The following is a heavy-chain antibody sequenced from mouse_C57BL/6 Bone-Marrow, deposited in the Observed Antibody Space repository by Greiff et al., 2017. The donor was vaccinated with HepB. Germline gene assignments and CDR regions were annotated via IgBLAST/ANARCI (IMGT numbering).Heavy chain of an antibody. D-gene: IGHD1-1*01. CDR2: IRLKSDNYAT. Sequence: EVKLEESGGGLVQPGGSMKLSCVASGFTFSNYWMNWVRQSPEKGLEWVAQIRLKSDNYATHYAESVKGRFTISRDDSKSSVYLQMNNLRAEDTGIYYCTGVGYGSSHWYFDVWGTGTTVTVSS. CDR3: TGVGYGSSHWYFDV. J-gene: IGHJ1*03. CDR1: GFTFSNYW. V-gene: IGHV6-3*01.